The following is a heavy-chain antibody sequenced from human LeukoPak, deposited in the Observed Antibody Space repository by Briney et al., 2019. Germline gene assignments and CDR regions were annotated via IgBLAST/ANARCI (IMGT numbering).Heavy chain of an antibody. Sequence: GESLRISCKGSGYGFTSYWISWVRQMPGKGLEWMGRIDPSDSYTNYSPSFQGHVTISADKSISTAYLQWSSLKASDTAMYYCAGAGIAVAGNAEYFQHWGQGTLVTVSS. J-gene: IGHJ1*01. D-gene: IGHD6-19*01. CDR1: GYGFTSYW. CDR2: IDPSDSYT. CDR3: AGAGIAVAGNAEYFQH. V-gene: IGHV5-10-1*01.